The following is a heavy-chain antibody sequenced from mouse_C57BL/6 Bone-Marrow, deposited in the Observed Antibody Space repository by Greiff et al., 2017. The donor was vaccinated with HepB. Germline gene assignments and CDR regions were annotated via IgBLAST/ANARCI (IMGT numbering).Heavy chain of an antibody. V-gene: IGHV1-82*01. CDR3: ARGYYYGSSWFAY. D-gene: IGHD1-1*01. CDR2: IYPGDGDT. CDR1: GYAFSSSW. Sequence: VQLQQSGPELVKPGASVKISCKASGYAFSSSWMNWVKQRPGKGLEWIGRIYPGDGDTNYNGKFKGKATLTADKSSSTAYMQLSSLTSEDYAVYYCARGYYYGSSWFAYWGQGTLVTVSA. J-gene: IGHJ3*01.